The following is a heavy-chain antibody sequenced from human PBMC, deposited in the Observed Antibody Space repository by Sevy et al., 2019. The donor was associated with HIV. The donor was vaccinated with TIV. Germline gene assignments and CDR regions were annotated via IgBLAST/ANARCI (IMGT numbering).Heavy chain of an antibody. D-gene: IGHD1-26*01. CDR1: GDSVSRNSGS. J-gene: IGHJ4*02. CDR2: AYYTSKGYY. Sequence: SQTLSLTCAISGDSVSRNSGSWNWIRQSPSRGLEWLGRAYYTSKGYYDYSASLKSRLSINPDTSKNQFSLQLNSVTPGDTAVYYCVRDVRSGSFSRGFDYWGQGTLVTVSS. CDR3: VRDVRSGSFSRGFDY. V-gene: IGHV6-1*01.